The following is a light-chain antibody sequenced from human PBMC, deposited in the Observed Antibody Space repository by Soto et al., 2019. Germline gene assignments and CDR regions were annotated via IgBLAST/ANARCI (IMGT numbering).Light chain of an antibody. J-gene: IGKJ1*01. Sequence: SPLSCWSSQSVLYSSNNKNYLAWYQQKPGQPPKLLIYWASTRESGVPDRFSGSGSGTDFTLTVSSLQAEDVAVYYCQQYYNTPQTFGQGTKVEIK. CDR1: QSVLYSSNNKNY. CDR2: WAS. CDR3: QQYYNTPQT. V-gene: IGKV4-1*01.